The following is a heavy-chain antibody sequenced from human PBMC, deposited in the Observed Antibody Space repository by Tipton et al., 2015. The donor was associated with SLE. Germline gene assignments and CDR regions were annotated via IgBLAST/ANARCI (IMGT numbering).Heavy chain of an antibody. CDR3: SRMDGLQSGAHDY. CDR2: INYSGNT. Sequence: GLVKPSETLSLTCTVSSGPSNNYSWGWIRQPPGKELDWIGRINYSGNTYYNPSLKSPVTISLDTSKNQFSLKLSSVTAADTAVYYFSRMDGLQSGAHDYWGQGILVTVSS. J-gene: IGHJ4*02. CDR1: SGPSNNYS. D-gene: IGHD3-10*01. V-gene: IGHV4-59*12.